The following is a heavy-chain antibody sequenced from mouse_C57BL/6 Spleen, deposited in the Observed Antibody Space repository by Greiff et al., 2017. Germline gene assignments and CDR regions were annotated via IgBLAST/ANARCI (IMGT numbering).Heavy chain of an antibody. D-gene: IGHD1-1*01. Sequence: QVHVKQSGAELVKPGASVKVSCKASGYTFTSYWMHWVKQRPGQGLEWIGRIHPSDSDPNSNQKFKGKATLTVDKSSSTAYMQLSSLTSEDSAVYYCGRRGFTTHDWGQGTTLTVSS. J-gene: IGHJ2*01. CDR1: GYTFTSYW. CDR3: GRRGFTTHD. CDR2: IHPSDSDP. V-gene: IGHV1-74*01.